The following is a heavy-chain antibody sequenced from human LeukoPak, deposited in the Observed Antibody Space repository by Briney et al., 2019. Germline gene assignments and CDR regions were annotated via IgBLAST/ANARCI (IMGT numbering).Heavy chain of an antibody. V-gene: IGHV3-30-3*01. CDR2: ISFDGGNK. CDR1: GFTFSTYA. J-gene: IGHJ4*02. D-gene: IGHD1-7*01. CDR3: ARDGGTIHYFDY. Sequence: PGGSLRLSCAASGFTFSTYAIHWVRQAPGKGLEWVAVISFDGGNKYYADSVKGRFTISRDNSKNTLYLQMNSLRGEDTAVYYCARDGGTIHYFDYWGQGTLVTVSS.